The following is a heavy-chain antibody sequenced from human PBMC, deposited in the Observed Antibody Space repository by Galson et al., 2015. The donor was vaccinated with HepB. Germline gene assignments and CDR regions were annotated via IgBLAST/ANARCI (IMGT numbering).Heavy chain of an antibody. CDR1: GFIFSNYA. CDR2: ISSNGGST. D-gene: IGHD3-3*01. V-gene: IGHV3-64D*06. J-gene: IGHJ3*02. Sequence: SLRLSCAASGFIFSNYAMHWVRLAPGKGLEYVSAISSNGGSTYNADSVKGRFTISRDNPKNTLYLQMSSLRAEDTAVYYCVKGTSTNYDFWSGSTFDIWGQGTMVTVSS. CDR3: VKGTSTNYDFWSGSTFDI.